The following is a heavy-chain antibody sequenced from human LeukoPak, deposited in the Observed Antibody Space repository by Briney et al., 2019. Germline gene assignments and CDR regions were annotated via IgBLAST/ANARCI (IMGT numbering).Heavy chain of an antibody. CDR2: IKSKPDGGTT. V-gene: IGHV3-15*01. Sequence: GGSLRLSCAASGFTFSNAWMSWVRQAPGKGLEWVGRIKSKPDGGTTDYAAPVKGRFTISRDDSKNTLYLQMNSLKTEDTAVYYCTTYYYGSGGPDYWGQGTLVTVSS. J-gene: IGHJ4*02. CDR3: TTYYYGSGGPDY. CDR1: GFTFSNAW. D-gene: IGHD3-10*01.